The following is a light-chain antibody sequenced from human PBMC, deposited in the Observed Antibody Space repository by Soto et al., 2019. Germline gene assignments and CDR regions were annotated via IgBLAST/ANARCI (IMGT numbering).Light chain of an antibody. J-gene: IGKJ4*01. Sequence: AIQMTQSPSSLSASVGDRVTITCRASQGIRNDLGWYQQKPGKAPKLLIYAASTLQSGVPSRFSGSGSGADFTLTIGRLQPEDFATYYCLQDYDYPLTFGGGTKVEIK. CDR2: AAS. CDR3: LQDYDYPLT. V-gene: IGKV1-6*01. CDR1: QGIRND.